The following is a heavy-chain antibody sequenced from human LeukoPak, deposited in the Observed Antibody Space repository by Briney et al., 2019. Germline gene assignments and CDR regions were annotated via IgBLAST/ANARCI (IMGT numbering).Heavy chain of an antibody. V-gene: IGHV3-48*04. Sequence: PGGSLRLSCPTSGFTFRDYSMIWVRQAPGKGLEWISYISGDGTTKYYADSVKGRFTISRDNAKSSLYLQMNSLRGEDTALYYCATSYDISGGLLDVWGQGTMVTVSS. D-gene: IGHD3-22*01. J-gene: IGHJ3*01. CDR3: ATSYDISGGLLDV. CDR2: ISGDGTTK. CDR1: GFTFRDYS.